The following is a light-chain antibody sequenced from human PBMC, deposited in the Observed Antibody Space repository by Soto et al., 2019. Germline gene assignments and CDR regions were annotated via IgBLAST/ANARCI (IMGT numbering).Light chain of an antibody. CDR3: SSYTSSSTLV. CDR2: EVS. CDR1: SSDVGGYNY. J-gene: IGLJ2*01. Sequence: QSALPQPASVSGSPGQSITISCTGTSSDVGGYNYVSWYQQHPGKAPKLMIYEVSNRPSGVSNRCSGSKSGNTASLTISGLQADDEADYYCSSYTSSSTLVFGGGTKLTV. V-gene: IGLV2-14*01.